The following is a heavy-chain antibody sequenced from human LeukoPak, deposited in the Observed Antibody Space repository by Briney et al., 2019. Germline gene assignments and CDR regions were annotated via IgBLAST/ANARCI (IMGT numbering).Heavy chain of an antibody. CDR2: IIPIFGTA. CDR1: GGTFSSCA. CDR3: ARDRYSSGGGVFDI. D-gene: IGHD6-19*01. Sequence: ASVKVSCKASGGTFSSCAISWVRQAPGQGLEWMGGIIPIFGTANYAQKFQGRVTITADESTSTAYMELSSLRSEDTAVYYCARDRYSSGGGVFDIWGQGTMVTVSS. J-gene: IGHJ3*02. V-gene: IGHV1-69*13.